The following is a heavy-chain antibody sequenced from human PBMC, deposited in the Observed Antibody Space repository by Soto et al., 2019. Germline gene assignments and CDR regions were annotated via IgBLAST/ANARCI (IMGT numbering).Heavy chain of an antibody. Sequence: SETLSLTCTVSGAYISYGGFSWSWIRQDPGKGLEWLGYIYDNGTTYYNPSLKSRVSISRDTSKNQFSLKMTSLTAADTAIYYCASGQVGATTWFDPWGQGTKVTVSS. J-gene: IGHJ5*02. CDR1: GAYISYGGFS. CDR2: IYDNGTT. V-gene: IGHV4-31*03. CDR3: ASGQVGATTWFDP. D-gene: IGHD1-26*01.